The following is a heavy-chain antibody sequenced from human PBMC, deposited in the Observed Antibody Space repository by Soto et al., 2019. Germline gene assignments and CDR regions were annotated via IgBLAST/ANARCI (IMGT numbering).Heavy chain of an antibody. CDR2: ISSYSGDT. CDR3: ARDWGRGYSYGYNY. V-gene: IGHV3-11*05. D-gene: IGHD5-18*01. J-gene: IGHJ4*02. Sequence: PGGSLRLSCAASGFTFTDYYMSWIRQPPGKGLEWVSYISSYSGDTNYADSVRGRFAISRDNAKSLVYLQMSSLRAEDTAVYYCARDWGRGYSYGYNYWGQGTLVTVS. CDR1: GFTFTDYY.